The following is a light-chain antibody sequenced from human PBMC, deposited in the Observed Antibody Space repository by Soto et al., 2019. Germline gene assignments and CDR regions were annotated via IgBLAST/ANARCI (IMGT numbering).Light chain of an antibody. Sequence: DIQMTQSPSSLSASVGDRVTITCRASQPISNYFHWYQQKPGKAPELLIYGASSLHSGVPSRFSGSGSGTDFTLTISSLQPEDFATYYCQHSYSIPVTFGGGTKVEIK. CDR2: GAS. CDR3: QHSYSIPVT. J-gene: IGKJ4*01. V-gene: IGKV1-39*01. CDR1: QPISNY.